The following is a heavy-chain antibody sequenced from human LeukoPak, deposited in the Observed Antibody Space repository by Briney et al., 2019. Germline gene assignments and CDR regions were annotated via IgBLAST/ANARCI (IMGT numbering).Heavy chain of an antibody. Sequence: PGGSLRLSCAASGFTFSSYGMHWVRQAPGKGLEWVAVISYDGSNKYYADSVKGRFTISRDNSKNTLYLQMNSLRAEDTAVYYCASPSYWGQGTLVTVSS. CDR2: ISYDGSNK. CDR1: GFTFSSYG. CDR3: ASPSY. J-gene: IGHJ4*02. V-gene: IGHV3-30*03.